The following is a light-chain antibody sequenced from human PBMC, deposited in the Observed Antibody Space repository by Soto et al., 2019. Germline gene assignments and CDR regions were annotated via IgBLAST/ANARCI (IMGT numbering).Light chain of an antibody. CDR1: QCISSW. J-gene: IGKJ5*01. V-gene: IGKV1-5*01. CDR2: DAS. Sequence: IQWSLSPSSLPASVGDSVTITCRARQCISSWLAWYQQKPGKAPKLLIYDASNWESGVPARFSGSGSGTEFTLTISSLQPEDFAAYYCQQYNSYPLTFGRGTRLEIK. CDR3: QQYNSYPLT.